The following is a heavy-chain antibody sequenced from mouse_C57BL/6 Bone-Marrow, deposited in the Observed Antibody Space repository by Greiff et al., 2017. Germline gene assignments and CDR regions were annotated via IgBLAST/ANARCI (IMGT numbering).Heavy chain of an antibody. CDR2: INYDGSST. CDR3: ARGGDAGSWFAY. CDR1: GFTFSDYY. Sequence: EVKVVESEGGLVQPGSSMKLSCTASGFTFSDYYMAWVRQVPEKGLEWVANINYDGSSTYYLDSLKSRFIISRDNAKNILYLQMSSLKSEDTATYYCARGGDAGSWFAYWGQGTLVTVSA. V-gene: IGHV5-16*01. J-gene: IGHJ3*01.